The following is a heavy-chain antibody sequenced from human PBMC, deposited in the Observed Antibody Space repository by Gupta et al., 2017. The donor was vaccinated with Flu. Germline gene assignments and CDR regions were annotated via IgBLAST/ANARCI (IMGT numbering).Heavy chain of an antibody. CDR3: AREYGDSRSTFDY. Sequence: QVQLVESGGGVVQPGRSLRLSCAASGFTFSSYGMHWVRQAPGKGLEWVAVIWYDGSNKYYADSVKGRFTISRDNSKNTLYLQMNSLRAEDTAVYYCAREYGDSRSTFDYWGQGTLVTVSS. CDR2: IWYDGSNK. V-gene: IGHV3-33*01. D-gene: IGHD4-17*01. J-gene: IGHJ4*02. CDR1: GFTFSSYG.